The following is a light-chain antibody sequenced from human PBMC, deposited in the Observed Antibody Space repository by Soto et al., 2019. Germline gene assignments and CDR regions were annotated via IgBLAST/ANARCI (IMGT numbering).Light chain of an antibody. CDR1: QSIGKW. J-gene: IGKJ1*01. Sequence: DIHMTQSPSTLSASVGDRVTITCRASQSIGKWLAWYQQKPGKAPKLLIYDASTLDGGVPSRFSGSGSETEFTLTIGSLLPDDFATYFCQQYNGDSQTFGQGTKVDIK. CDR3: QQYNGDSQT. V-gene: IGKV1-5*01. CDR2: DAS.